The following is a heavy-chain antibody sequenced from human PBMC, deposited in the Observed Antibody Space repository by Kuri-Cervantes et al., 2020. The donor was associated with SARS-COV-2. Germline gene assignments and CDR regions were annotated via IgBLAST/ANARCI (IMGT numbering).Heavy chain of an antibody. CDR1: GESFSGYY. J-gene: IGHJ4*02. Sequence: GSLRLSCAFYGESFSGYYWNWTRQSPGKGLEWIGEVNHRGSTNYNPSLKSRVTISVDTSSKQFSLHLSSVTAADTAVYYCARLTMIVANYYFDYWGQGTLVTVSS. D-gene: IGHD3-22*01. CDR3: ARLTMIVANYYFDY. V-gene: IGHV4-34*01. CDR2: VNHRGST.